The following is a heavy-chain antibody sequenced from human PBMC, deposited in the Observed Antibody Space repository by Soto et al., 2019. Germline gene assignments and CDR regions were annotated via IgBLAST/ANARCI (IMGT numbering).Heavy chain of an antibody. V-gene: IGHV4-39*01. Sequence: QLQLQESGPGLVKPSETLSLTCTVSGGSISSSSYYWGWIRQPPGKGLEWIGSIYYSGSTYYNPSLKSRVTISVDTSKNQFSLKLSSVTAADTAVYYCATQVGYSSSPFDSWGQGTLVTVSS. CDR2: IYYSGST. J-gene: IGHJ4*02. CDR3: ATQVGYSSSPFDS. CDR1: GGSISSSSYY. D-gene: IGHD6-6*01.